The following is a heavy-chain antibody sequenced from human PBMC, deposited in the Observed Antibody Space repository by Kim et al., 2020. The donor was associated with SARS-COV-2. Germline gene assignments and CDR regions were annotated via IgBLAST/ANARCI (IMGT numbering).Heavy chain of an antibody. CDR1: GGSFSGYY. CDR2: INHSGTI. Sequence: SETLSLTCAVYGGSFSGYYWSWIRQAPGKGLEWIGEINHSGTIKHNPSLKSRVTISMDTSKNQFSLKLTSVSAADTGFYYCARGRAGVVAAPILGSGPFYDYYIRDVWGQGTRVTVPS. CDR3: ARGRAGVVAAPILGSGPFYDYYIRDV. J-gene: IGHJ6*02. V-gene: IGHV4-34*01. D-gene: IGHD2-2*02.